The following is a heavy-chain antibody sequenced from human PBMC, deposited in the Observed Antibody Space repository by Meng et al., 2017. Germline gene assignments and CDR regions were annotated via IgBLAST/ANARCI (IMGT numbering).Heavy chain of an antibody. V-gene: IGHV1-69*06. CDR1: GGTFSIYA. Sequence: QMTLVESGAEVKKPGSSVKVSCKASGGTFSIYAISWVRQAPGQGLEWMGGIIPIFGTANYAQKFQGRVTITADKSTSTAYMELSSLRSEDTAVYYCHSGWYQAGDDYWGQGTLVTVSS. J-gene: IGHJ4*02. CDR2: IIPIFGTA. CDR3: HSGWYQAGDDY. D-gene: IGHD6-19*01.